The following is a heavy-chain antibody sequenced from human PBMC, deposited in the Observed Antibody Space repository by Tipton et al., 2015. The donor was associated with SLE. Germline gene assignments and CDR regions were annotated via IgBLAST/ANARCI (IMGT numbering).Heavy chain of an antibody. CDR2: IHFSGST. V-gene: IGHV4-59*11. CDR1: GASISSHY. Sequence: TLSLTCTVYGASISSHYWTWFRQSPGKGLEWIGYIHFSGSTNYNLSLKTRVTISVDTSKRHFSLKLTSVTAADTAVYYCARGGGDSVAAFDIWGQGTLVTVSS. D-gene: IGHD2-21*01. J-gene: IGHJ3*02. CDR3: ARGGGDSVAAFDI.